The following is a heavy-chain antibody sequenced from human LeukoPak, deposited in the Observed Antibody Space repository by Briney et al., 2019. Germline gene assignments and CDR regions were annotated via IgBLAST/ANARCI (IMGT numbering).Heavy chain of an antibody. CDR2: MNPNSGNT. CDR1: GYTFTSYD. D-gene: IGHD2-15*01. CDR3: ARGLYCSGGSCYNIDY. J-gene: IGHJ4*02. Sequence: ASVKVSCKASGYTFTSYDINWVRQGTGQGLEWMGWMNPNSGNTGYAQKFQGRVTMTRNTSISTAYMELSSLRSEDTAVYYCARGLYCSGGSCYNIDYWGQGTLVTVSS. V-gene: IGHV1-8*01.